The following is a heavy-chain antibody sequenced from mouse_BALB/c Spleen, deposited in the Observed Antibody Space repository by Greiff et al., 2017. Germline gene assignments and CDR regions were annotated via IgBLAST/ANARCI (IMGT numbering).Heavy chain of an antibody. CDR2: IDPANGNT. CDR3: AYYCSSYGFAY. D-gene: IGHD1-1*01. Sequence: VQLQQSGAELVKPGASVKLSCTASGFNIKDTYMHWVKQRPEQGLEWIGRIDPANGNTKYDPKFQGKATITADTSSNTAYLQLSSLTSEDTAVYYCAYYCSSYGFAYGGQGTLVTVSA. J-gene: IGHJ3*01. CDR1: GFNIKDTY. V-gene: IGHV14-3*02.